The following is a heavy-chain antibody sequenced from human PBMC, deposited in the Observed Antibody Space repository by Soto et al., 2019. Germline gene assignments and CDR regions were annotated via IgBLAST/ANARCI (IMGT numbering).Heavy chain of an antibody. CDR2: IQQDGSQK. J-gene: IGHJ4*02. CDR3: ARDQPGYSYGYGLGY. Sequence: PGGSLRLSCAASGFTFSSDWMSWVRQAPGKGLEWVANIQQDGSQKWYVDSVKGRFTISRDNAKNSLYLQMDSLRAEDTAVYYCARDQPGYSYGYGLGYWGQGTLVTVSS. D-gene: IGHD5-18*01. V-gene: IGHV3-7*01. CDR1: GFTFSSDW.